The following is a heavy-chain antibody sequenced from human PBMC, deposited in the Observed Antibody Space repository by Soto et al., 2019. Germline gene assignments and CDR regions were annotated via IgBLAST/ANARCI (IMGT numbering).Heavy chain of an antibody. D-gene: IGHD2-2*02. J-gene: IGHJ6*04. CDR2: TYHRSKWYN. CDR3: ERVYTSYYCGMDA. Sequence: SQTLSLTCAISGDSVSSNSAAWNWIRQSPSRGLEWLGRTYHRSKWYNDYAVSVKSRITINPDTSKNQFSLQLNSVTPEDTAVFYGERVYTSYYCGMDAWGKGTRVTVSS. CDR1: GDSVSSNSAA. V-gene: IGHV6-1*01.